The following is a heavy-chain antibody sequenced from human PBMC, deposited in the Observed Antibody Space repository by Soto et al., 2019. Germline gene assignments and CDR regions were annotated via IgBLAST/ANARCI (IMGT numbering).Heavy chain of an antibody. CDR1: GDSVSSNSAA. V-gene: IGHV6-1*01. J-gene: IGHJ1*01. Sequence: KQSQTLSLTCAISGDSVSSNSAAWNWIRQSPSRDLEWLGRTYYRSKWDNDYAVSVNSRITINPDTSKNQFSLQLISLTTEDSAVYYCSRTFNGYNRGYFQHWGQGTLVTVSS. CDR2: TYYRSKWDN. CDR3: SRTFNGYNRGYFQH. D-gene: IGHD5-12*01.